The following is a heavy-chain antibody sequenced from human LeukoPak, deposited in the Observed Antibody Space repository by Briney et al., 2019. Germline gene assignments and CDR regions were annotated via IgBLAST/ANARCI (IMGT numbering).Heavy chain of an antibody. CDR3: ARGSTNFDY. Sequence: SETLSLTCTVSGGSIGSFYWSRIRQPPGKGLEWIGYIYYSGSTNYNPSLKSRVTISVDTSKNQLSLKLNSVTAADTAVYYCARGSTNFDYWGQGTLVTVSS. CDR2: IYYSGST. D-gene: IGHD1-14*01. J-gene: IGHJ4*02. V-gene: IGHV4-59*01. CDR1: GGSIGSFY.